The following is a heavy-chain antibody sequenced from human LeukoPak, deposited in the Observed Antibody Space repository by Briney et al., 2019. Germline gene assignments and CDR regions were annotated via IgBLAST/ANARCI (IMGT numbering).Heavy chain of an antibody. J-gene: IGHJ4*02. D-gene: IGHD4-17*01. CDR3: AKNGYYGDYWNTIKYFDY. Sequence: GGSLRLSCAASGFTFTTYAMSWVRQAPGKGLEWVSIIIGSYDTTYYADSVKGRFTISRDNSKNRLYLQMNSLRAEDTAIYYCAKNGYYGDYWNTIKYFDYWGQGTLVTVSS. V-gene: IGHV3-23*01. CDR1: GFTFTTYA. CDR2: IIGSYDTT.